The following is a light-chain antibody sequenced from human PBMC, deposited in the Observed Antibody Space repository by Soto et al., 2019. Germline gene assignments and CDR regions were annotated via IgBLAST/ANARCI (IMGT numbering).Light chain of an antibody. V-gene: IGKV3-20*01. CDR3: QQYGSSPIT. J-gene: IGKJ5*01. CDR1: QSVSSSY. Sequence: EIVLTQSPGTLSLSPGERATLSCRASQSVSSSYLAWYHQKPGQAPRLLIYETSSRATGIPDRFSGSGSGTDFTLTINRLEPEDFALYYCQQYGSSPITFGQGTRLENK. CDR2: ETS.